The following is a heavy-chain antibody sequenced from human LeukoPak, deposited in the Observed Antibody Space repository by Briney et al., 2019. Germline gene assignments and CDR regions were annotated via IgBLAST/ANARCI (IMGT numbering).Heavy chain of an antibody. V-gene: IGHV3-72*01. J-gene: IGHJ4*02. CDR2: TRNKANSYTT. CDR3: ASWHRSGSLSY. D-gene: IGHD1-26*01. CDR1: GFTFSSFS. Sequence: GGSLRLSCAASGFTFSSFSMSWVRQAPGKGLEWVGRTRNKANSYTTEYAASVKGRFTISRDDSKNSLYLQMNSLKTEDTAVYYCASWHRSGSLSYWGQGTLVTVSS.